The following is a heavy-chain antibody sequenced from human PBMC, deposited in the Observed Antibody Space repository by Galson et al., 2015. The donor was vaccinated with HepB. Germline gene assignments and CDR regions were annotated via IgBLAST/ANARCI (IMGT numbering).Heavy chain of an antibody. Sequence: SLRLSCAASGFTFSNAWMSWVRQAPGKGLEWVGRIKCKSDGGTTDYAAPVQGRFTISRDDSKNTLYLKMNSVKAEDTAVYYCATDRRLGSSSWYFSTNPRDYMGGDFDYWGQGTLVTVSS. V-gene: IGHV3-15*01. J-gene: IGHJ4*02. CDR1: GFTFSNAW. CDR2: IKCKSDGGTT. CDR3: ATDRRLGSSSWYFSTNPRDYMGGDFDY. D-gene: IGHD6-13*01.